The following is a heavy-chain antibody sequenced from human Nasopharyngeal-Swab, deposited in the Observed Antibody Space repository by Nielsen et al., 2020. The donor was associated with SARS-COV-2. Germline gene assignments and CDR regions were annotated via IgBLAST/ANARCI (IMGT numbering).Heavy chain of an antibody. Sequence: GESLKISCGASGFTFSSYTMSWVRQAPGRGLEWVSAITGSGDATNYADSVRGRFTISRDNSKSTLYLQMNSLRAEDTAEYFWAKDGVRLNGIDVWGQGTTVTVSS. CDR3: AKDGVRLNGIDV. V-gene: IGHV3-23*01. J-gene: IGHJ6*02. CDR2: ITGSGDAT. D-gene: IGHD3-16*01. CDR1: GFTFSSYT.